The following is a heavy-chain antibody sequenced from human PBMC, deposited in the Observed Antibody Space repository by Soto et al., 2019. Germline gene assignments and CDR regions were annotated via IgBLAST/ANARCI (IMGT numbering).Heavy chain of an antibody. V-gene: IGHV3-15*01. CDR1: GFTFSNAW. Sequence: GGSLRLSCAASGFTFSNAWMSWVRQAPGKGLEWVGRIKSKTDGGTTDYAAPVKGRFTISRDDSKNTLYLQMNSLKTEDTAVYYCTTDGDPLAAAGLFYYFDYWGQGTLVTVSS. CDR3: TTDGDPLAAAGLFYYFDY. CDR2: IKSKTDGGTT. D-gene: IGHD6-13*01. J-gene: IGHJ4*02.